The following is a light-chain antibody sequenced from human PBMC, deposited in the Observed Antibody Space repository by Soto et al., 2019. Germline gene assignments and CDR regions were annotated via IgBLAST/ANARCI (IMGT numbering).Light chain of an antibody. CDR2: AAS. CDR1: QSISSY. J-gene: IGKJ1*01. V-gene: IGKV1-39*01. Sequence: IPVTQSPCSMSASLGDIVTITCRASQSISSYLNWYQQKPGKAPKLLIYAASSLQSGVPSRFSGSGSGTDFTLTISSLQPEDFATYYCQKSYGTPWTFGQGTKV. CDR3: QKSYGTPWT.